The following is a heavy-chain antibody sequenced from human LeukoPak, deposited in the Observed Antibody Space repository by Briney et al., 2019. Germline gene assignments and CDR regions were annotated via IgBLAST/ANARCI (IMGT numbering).Heavy chain of an antibody. Sequence: ASVKVSCKVSGYTLTELSMHWVRQAPGKGLEWMGGFDPEDGETIYAQKFQGRVTMTEDTSTDTAYMELSSLRSEDTAVYYCATRTDITMVRGVPDYWGQGTLVTVSS. V-gene: IGHV1-24*01. CDR1: GYTLTELS. J-gene: IGHJ4*02. D-gene: IGHD3-10*01. CDR2: FDPEDGET. CDR3: ATRTDITMVRGVPDY.